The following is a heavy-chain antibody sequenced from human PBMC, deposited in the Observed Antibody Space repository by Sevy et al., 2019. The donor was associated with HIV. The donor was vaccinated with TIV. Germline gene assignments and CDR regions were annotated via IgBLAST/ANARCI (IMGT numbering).Heavy chain of an antibody. V-gene: IGHV3-21*01. J-gene: IGHJ4*02. CDR1: GFTFSSYT. Sequence: GGSLRLSCAAAGFTFSSYTMNWVRQAPGKGLEWVASISFISNYIYYTDSLKGRFTISRDNAKNSLYLQMNSLRAEDTAVYYCAREDSKNWRYFDYWGQGTLVTVSS. CDR2: ISFISNYI. D-gene: IGHD1-1*01. CDR3: AREDSKNWRYFDY.